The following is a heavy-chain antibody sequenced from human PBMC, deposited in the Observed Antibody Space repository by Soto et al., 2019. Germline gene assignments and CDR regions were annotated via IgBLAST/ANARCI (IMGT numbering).Heavy chain of an antibody. CDR1: GYTFTSYD. Sequence: ASVKFYGEASGYTFTSYDINWLRQATGQGLEWMGWMNPNSGNTGYAQKFQGRVTMTRNTSISTAYMELSSLRSEDTAVSYCARLYNWNDEFDYSGQGTLVTVPS. CDR3: ARLYNWNDEFDY. CDR2: MNPNSGNT. V-gene: IGHV1-8*01. J-gene: IGHJ4*02. D-gene: IGHD1-20*01.